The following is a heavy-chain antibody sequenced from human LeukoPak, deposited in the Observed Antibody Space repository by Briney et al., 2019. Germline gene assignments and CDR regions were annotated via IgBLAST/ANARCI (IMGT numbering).Heavy chain of an antibody. V-gene: IGHV1-2*06. CDR1: GYTFTGYY. D-gene: IGHD3-9*01. CDR3: ARVMVRYFDWLHIDY. Sequence: ASVKVSCKASGYTFTGYYMHWVRQAPGQGLEWMGRINPNSGGTNYAQKFRGRVTMTRDTSISTAYMELSRLRSDDTAVYYCARVMVRYFDWLHIDYWGQGTLVTVSS. CDR2: INPNSGGT. J-gene: IGHJ4*02.